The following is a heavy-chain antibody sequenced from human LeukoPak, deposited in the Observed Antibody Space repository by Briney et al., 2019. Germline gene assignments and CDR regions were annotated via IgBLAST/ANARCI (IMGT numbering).Heavy chain of an antibody. CDR3: ARDRNSGSSLDI. V-gene: IGHV1-2*02. J-gene: IGHJ3*02. CDR2: IYPYSGDT. CDR1: GYTFTGYF. D-gene: IGHD6-6*01. Sequence: ASVKVSCKSSGYTFTGYFVHWVRQAPGQGLEWMGWIYPYSGDTNYAQNFQGRVTMTRDTSISTAYMELSSLKSDDTAVYYCARDRNSGSSLDIWGQGTMLTVSS.